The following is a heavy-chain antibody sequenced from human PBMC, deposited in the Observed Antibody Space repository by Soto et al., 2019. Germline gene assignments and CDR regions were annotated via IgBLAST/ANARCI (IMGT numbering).Heavy chain of an antibody. CDR3: AHLLGISGWSFDY. D-gene: IGHD3-22*01. V-gene: IGHV3-23*01. CDR2: ISNSGST. CDR1: GFTFNIYA. Sequence: EVQVLESGGGLLQPGGSLRLSCAAAGFTFNIYAMSWVRQVPGKGLEWVSTISNSGSTHSADSVKGRFTISRDNSKNTVYLQMNSLRAEDTAVYYCAHLLGISGWSFDYWGQGTLVTVSS. J-gene: IGHJ4*02.